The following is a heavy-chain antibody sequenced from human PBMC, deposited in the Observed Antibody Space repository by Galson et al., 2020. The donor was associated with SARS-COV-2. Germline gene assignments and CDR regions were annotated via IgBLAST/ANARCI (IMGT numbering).Heavy chain of an antibody. Sequence: GETLKISCAASGFTFSNYGMHWVRQAPGKGLEWVAVISFDGGNKYFADSVKGRFTISRDNSKNTLYLQMNSLRAEDTAVYYCANSHSPTTIFGVVTLDYWGQGTLVTVSS. CDR3: ANSHSPTTIFGVVTLDY. V-gene: IGHV3-30*18. D-gene: IGHD3-3*01. J-gene: IGHJ4*02. CDR1: GFTFSNYG. CDR2: ISFDGGNK.